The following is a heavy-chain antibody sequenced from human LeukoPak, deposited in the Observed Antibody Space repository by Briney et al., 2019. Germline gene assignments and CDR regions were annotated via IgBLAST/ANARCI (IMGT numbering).Heavy chain of an antibody. CDR2: IRSNGSHK. CDR1: GFTFSSDS. V-gene: IGHV3-21*01. J-gene: IGHJ4*02. Sequence: GGCLRLSCAASGFTFSSDSMNWVRQAPGRGLEWVSSIRSNGSHKNYADSVKGRFTTSRDNAKKSLYLQMNSLRAEDTAVYYCAREGSYDSTGYYYGYWGQGTLVTVSS. D-gene: IGHD3-22*01. CDR3: AREGSYDSTGYYYGY.